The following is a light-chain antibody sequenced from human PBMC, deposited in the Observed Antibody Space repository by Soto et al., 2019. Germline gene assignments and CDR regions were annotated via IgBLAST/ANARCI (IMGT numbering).Light chain of an antibody. CDR1: QCASSN. J-gene: IGKJ4*01. Sequence: EIVMTQSPATLSVSTGERATLSCRASQCASSNLAWYQQKPGQAPRLLMYGASTRATGIPVRFSGSGSGTEFTLTISSLQSEDFAVYYCQQYNKWPLTFGGGTKVEIK. CDR3: QQYNKWPLT. V-gene: IGKV3-15*01. CDR2: GAS.